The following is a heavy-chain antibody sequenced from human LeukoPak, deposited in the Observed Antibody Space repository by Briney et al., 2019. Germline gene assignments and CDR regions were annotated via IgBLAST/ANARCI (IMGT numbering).Heavy chain of an antibody. CDR3: AELGITMIGGV. Sequence: PGGSLTLSCAASGFTFSSYEMNWVRQAPGKGLEWVSYISSSGSTIYYADSGKGRFTISRDNAKTSLYLQMHSLRGEDTAVYYCAELGITMIGGVWGKGTTVTISS. J-gene: IGHJ6*04. V-gene: IGHV3-48*03. CDR2: ISSSGSTI. D-gene: IGHD3-10*02. CDR1: GFTFSSYE.